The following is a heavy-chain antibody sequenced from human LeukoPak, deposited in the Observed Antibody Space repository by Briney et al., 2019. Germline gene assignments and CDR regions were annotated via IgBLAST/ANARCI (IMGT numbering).Heavy chain of an antibody. CDR3: ARDDRFGELKLFDY. Sequence: GASVTVTFKSSVYTFTSHGISWLRQPPAQGLEWMGWISAYNGNTNYAQKLQGRVTMTTDTSTSTAYMEPRSLRSDDTAVYYCARDDRFGELKLFDYWGQGTLVTVSS. CDR1: VYTFTSHG. V-gene: IGHV1-18*01. J-gene: IGHJ4*02. CDR2: ISAYNGNT. D-gene: IGHD3-10*01.